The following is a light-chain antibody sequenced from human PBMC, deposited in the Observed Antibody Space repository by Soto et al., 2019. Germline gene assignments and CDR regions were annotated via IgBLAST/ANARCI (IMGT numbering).Light chain of an antibody. V-gene: IGLV1-47*01. CDR2: RNS. CDR3: AAWDDSLSGVV. J-gene: IGLJ2*01. Sequence: QSVLTQPPSASGTPGQRVTISCSGSSSNIGSNYVYWYQQLPGTVPQLLIYRNSARPSGVPDRFSGSKSGTSASLGISGLRSEDEADYYCAAWDDSLSGVVFGGGTKVTVL. CDR1: SSNIGSNY.